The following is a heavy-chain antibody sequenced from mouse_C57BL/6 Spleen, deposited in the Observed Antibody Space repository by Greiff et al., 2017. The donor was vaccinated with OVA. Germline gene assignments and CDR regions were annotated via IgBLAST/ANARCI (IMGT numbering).Heavy chain of an antibody. CDR1: GYSITSGYY. D-gene: IGHD3-3*01. CDR3: ARGGGPLYFDY. CDR2: ISYDGSN. Sequence: EVKLMESGPGLVKPSQSLSLTCSVTGYSITSGYYWNWIRQFPGNKLEWMGYISYDGSNNYNPSLKNRISITRDTSKNQFFLKLNSVTTEDTATYYCARGGGPLYFDYWGQGTTLTVSS. J-gene: IGHJ2*01. V-gene: IGHV3-6*01.